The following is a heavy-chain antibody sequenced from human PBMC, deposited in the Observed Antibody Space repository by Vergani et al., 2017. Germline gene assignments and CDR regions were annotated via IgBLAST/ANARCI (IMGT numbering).Heavy chain of an antibody. CDR3: ARHAYYYGSGSYPV. Sequence: QVQLQESGPGLVKPSETLSLTCTVSGGSISSYYWSWIRQPPGKGLEWIGYIYYSGSTNYNPSLKSRVTISVDTSKNQFSLKLSSVTAADTAVYYCARHAYYYGSGSYPVWGQGTLVTVSS. D-gene: IGHD3-10*01. V-gene: IGHV4-59*08. J-gene: IGHJ4*02. CDR2: IYYSGST. CDR1: GGSISSYY.